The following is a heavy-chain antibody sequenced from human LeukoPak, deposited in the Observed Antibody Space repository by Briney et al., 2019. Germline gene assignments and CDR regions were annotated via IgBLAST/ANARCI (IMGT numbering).Heavy chain of an antibody. D-gene: IGHD6-13*01. CDR3: ARLYSSSWYDAVTYYYYGMDV. CDR2: ISSSSSYI. Sequence: GGSLRLSCAASGFTFSSYSMNWVRQAPGKGLEWVSSISSSSSYIYHADSVKGRFTISRDNAKNSLYLQMNSLRAEDTAVYYCARLYSSSWYDAVTYYYYGMDVWGQGTTVTVSS. V-gene: IGHV3-21*01. CDR1: GFTFSSYS. J-gene: IGHJ6*02.